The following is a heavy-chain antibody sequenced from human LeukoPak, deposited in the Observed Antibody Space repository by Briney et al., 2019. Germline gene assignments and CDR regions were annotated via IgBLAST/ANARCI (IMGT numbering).Heavy chain of an antibody. CDR1: GFTFSSYW. CDR2: INSDGSST. J-gene: IGHJ4*02. Sequence: GGSLRLSCAASGFTFSSYWMHWVRQAPGKGLVRVSRINSDGSSTSYADSVKGRFTISRDNAKNTLYLQMNSLRAEDTAVYYCASHPSRQWESPLNWGQGTLVTVSS. D-gene: IGHD1-26*01. CDR3: ASHPSRQWESPLN. V-gene: IGHV3-74*01.